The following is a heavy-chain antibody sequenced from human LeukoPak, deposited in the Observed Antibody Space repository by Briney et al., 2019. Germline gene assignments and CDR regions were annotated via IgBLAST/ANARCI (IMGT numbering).Heavy chain of an antibody. CDR1: GITLSSNA. D-gene: IGHD2-2*01. Sequence: GGSLTLSCAASGITLSSNAMHWVRQAPGKGLEWVAVISDDGSHKYHADSVKGRFTISRDNNKNMLYLQMNSLRAEDTAVYYCARVYRTSWYGEPRGFYYMDVWGTGTTVTVSS. CDR3: ARVYRTSWYGEPRGFYYMDV. CDR2: ISDDGSHK. J-gene: IGHJ6*03. V-gene: IGHV3-30*04.